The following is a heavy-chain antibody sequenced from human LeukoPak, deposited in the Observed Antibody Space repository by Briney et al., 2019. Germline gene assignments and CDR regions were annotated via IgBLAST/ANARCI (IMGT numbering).Heavy chain of an antibody. CDR1: GFTFSSYA. D-gene: IGHD3-3*01. Sequence: PGGTLRLSCAASGFTFSSYAMSRVRQAPGKGLEWVSAISGSGGSTYYADSVKGRFTTSRDNSKNTLYLQMNSLRAEDTAVYYCAKGIPYDFWSGYYIGLVDYWGQGTLVTVSS. CDR3: AKGIPYDFWSGYYIGLVDY. CDR2: ISGSGGST. V-gene: IGHV3-23*01. J-gene: IGHJ4*02.